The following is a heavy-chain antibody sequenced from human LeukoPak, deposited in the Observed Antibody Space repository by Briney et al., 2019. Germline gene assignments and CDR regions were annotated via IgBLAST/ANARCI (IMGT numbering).Heavy chain of an antibody. CDR1: GFTFDDYA. CDR2: ISWNSGSI. D-gene: IGHD5-18*01. CDR3: ARSIRGYSYVLDF. J-gene: IGHJ4*02. V-gene: IGHV3-9*01. Sequence: GGSLRLSCAASGFTFDDYAMHWVRQAPGKGLEWVSGISWNSGSIGYADSVKGRFTISRDNAKNSLYLQMNSLRAEDTAVYYCARSIRGYSYVLDFWGRGTLVTVSS.